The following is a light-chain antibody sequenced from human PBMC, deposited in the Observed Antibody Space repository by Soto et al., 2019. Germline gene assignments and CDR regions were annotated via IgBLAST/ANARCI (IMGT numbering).Light chain of an antibody. Sequence: QSVLTQPPSVSGAPGQRVTIYCTGNNSNLGAGYDVHWYQQLPGAAPILVIFGNRNRPSGVPERFSGSKSGTSASLAITGPQAEDEADYYCQAYDYSLTAFVFGGGTKLTVL. CDR1: NSNLGAGYD. V-gene: IGLV1-40*01. CDR2: GNR. CDR3: QAYDYSLTAFV. J-gene: IGLJ3*02.